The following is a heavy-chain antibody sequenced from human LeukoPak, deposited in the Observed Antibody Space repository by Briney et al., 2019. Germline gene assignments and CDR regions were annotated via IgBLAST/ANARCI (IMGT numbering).Heavy chain of an antibody. V-gene: IGHV3-74*01. Sequence: PGGSLRLSCAASGFTFSSYWMHWVRQAPGKGLAWVSRINSDGSSTSYADSVKGRFTISRDNAKNTLYLQMNSLRAEDTAVYYCAGIFGTAFDPWGQGTLVTVSS. CDR3: AGIFGTAFDP. J-gene: IGHJ5*02. CDR2: INSDGSST. D-gene: IGHD3-3*01. CDR1: GFTFSSYW.